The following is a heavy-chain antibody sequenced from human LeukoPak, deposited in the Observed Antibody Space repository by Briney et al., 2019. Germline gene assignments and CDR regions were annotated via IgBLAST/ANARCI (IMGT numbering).Heavy chain of an antibody. V-gene: IGHV1-18*01. CDR2: ISAYNGNT. Sequence: ASVKVSCKASRYTFTSYGISWVRQAPGQGLEWMGWISAYNGNTNYAQKLQGRVTMTTDTSTSTAYMELRSLISDDTAVYYCARDYAPRYYDILTGYGMDVWGQGTTVTVSS. J-gene: IGHJ6*02. D-gene: IGHD3-9*01. CDR1: RYTFTSYG. CDR3: ARDYAPRYYDILTGYGMDV.